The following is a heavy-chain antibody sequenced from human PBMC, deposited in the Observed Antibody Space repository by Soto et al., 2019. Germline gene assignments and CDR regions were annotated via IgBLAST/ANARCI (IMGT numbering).Heavy chain of an antibody. Sequence: GGSLRLSCSASGFTFSNCAMSWVRQTPGKGLEWVSTISGRGGSTYYADSVKGRLTISRDNSKNTLFLQMNSLRAEDTAVYYCAKRFYREEDGYNFFDSWGQGTLVTVSS. CDR1: GFTFSNCA. D-gene: IGHD5-12*01. CDR2: ISGRGGST. V-gene: IGHV3-23*01. CDR3: AKRFYREEDGYNFFDS. J-gene: IGHJ4*02.